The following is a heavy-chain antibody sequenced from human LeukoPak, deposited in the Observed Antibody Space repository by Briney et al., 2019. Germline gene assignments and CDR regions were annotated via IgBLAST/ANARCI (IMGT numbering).Heavy chain of an antibody. CDR1: EFTFSSYS. CDR2: IGGSSSYI. J-gene: IGHJ4*02. D-gene: IGHD2-8*01. V-gene: IGHV3-21*04. Sequence: PGGSLRLSCAASEFTFSSYSMNWVRQAPGKGLEWVSSIGGSSSYIYYADSVKGRFTISRDNAKNSLYLQMNSLRAEDTAVYYCARHLGYCTNGVCHRFFDYWGQGTLVTVSS. CDR3: ARHLGYCTNGVCHRFFDY.